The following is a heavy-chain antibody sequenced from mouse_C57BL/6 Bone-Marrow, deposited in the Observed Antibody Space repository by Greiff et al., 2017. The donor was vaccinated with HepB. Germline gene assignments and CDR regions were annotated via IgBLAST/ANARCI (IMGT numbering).Heavy chain of an antibody. CDR2: ISSGSSTI. J-gene: IGHJ4*01. V-gene: IGHV5-17*01. D-gene: IGHD1-1*01. CDR3: ATRITTVVEDYAMDY. Sequence: DVQLVESGGGLVKPGGSLKLSCAASGFTFSDYGMHWVRQAPEKGLEWVAYISSGSSTIYYADTVKGRFTISRDNAKNTLFLQMTSLRSEDTAMYYCATRITTVVEDYAMDYWGQGTSVTVSS. CDR1: GFTFSDYG.